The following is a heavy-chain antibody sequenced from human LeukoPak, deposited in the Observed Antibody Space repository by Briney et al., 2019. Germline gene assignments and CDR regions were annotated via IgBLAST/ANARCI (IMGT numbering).Heavy chain of an antibody. V-gene: IGHV4-39*07. D-gene: IGHD2-15*01. CDR1: GGSINSSSYY. CDR3: ARDRAVVAANYQD. J-gene: IGHJ4*02. CDR2: IYYTGST. Sequence: SETLSLTCSVSGGSINSSSYYWGWIRQPPGKGLEWIGNIYYTGSTYYNPSLKSRVTISVDTSKNQFSLKLSSVTAADTAVYYCARDRAVVAANYQDWGQGTLVTVSS.